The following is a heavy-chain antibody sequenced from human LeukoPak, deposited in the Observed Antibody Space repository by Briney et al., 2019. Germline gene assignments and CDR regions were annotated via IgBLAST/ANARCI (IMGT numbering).Heavy chain of an antibody. CDR1: GFTSTTYP. V-gene: IGHV3-23*01. J-gene: IGHJ5*02. CDR2: ISGSRSIT. CDR3: TRDKVYGLNFTSGS. D-gene: IGHD3-3*01. Sequence: GGSLRLSCAASGFTSTTYPMSWVRQAPGKGLEWVSSISGSRSITYYADSVKGRFTISRDNSKNPRYLQMNSLKTEDTAVYYCTRDKVYGLNFTSGSWGQGALVTVSS.